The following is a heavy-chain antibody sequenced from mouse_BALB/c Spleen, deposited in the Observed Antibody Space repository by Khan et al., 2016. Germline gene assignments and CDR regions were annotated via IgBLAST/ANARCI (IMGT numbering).Heavy chain of an antibody. CDR3: TKLDYYDAMDY. J-gene: IGHJ4*01. D-gene: IGHD2-13*01. Sequence: EVQLQESGGGLVQPGGSMKLSCVASGFTFSNYWMNWVRQSPEKGLEWVAEIRLKSNNYATHYAESVKGRFTISRDDSKSSVYLQMNNLRAEDTGIYYCTKLDYYDAMDYWGQGTSVTVSS. CDR1: GFTFSNYW. V-gene: IGHV6-6*02. CDR2: IRLKSNNYAT.